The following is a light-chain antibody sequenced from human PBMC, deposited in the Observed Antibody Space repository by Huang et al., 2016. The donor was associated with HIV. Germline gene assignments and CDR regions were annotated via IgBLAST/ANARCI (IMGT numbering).Light chain of an antibody. CDR3: QQRSDWPIP. J-gene: IGKJ5*01. CDR1: QSVSSY. Sequence: EIVLTQSPVTLSLSPGERATLSCRASQSVSSYLAWYQQKPGQAPRLLIYDSSTRATGIPARFSGSGSGTDFTLTISSLEPEDFAVYYCQQRSDWPIPFGQGTRLEIK. CDR2: DSS. V-gene: IGKV3-11*01.